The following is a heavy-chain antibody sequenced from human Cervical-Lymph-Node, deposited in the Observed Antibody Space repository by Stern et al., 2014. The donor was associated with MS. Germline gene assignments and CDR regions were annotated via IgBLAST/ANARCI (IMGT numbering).Heavy chain of an antibody. CDR1: GYSFTTYW. J-gene: IGHJ1*01. CDR3: ARPSNSGLFLQH. CDR2: IYPGDSDT. Sequence: EMQLVESGAEVKKHGESLKISCKGYGYSFTTYWIAWVRQMPGKGLEWMGIIYPGDSDTRYSPSSQAQVTISPDKSISPAYLQWSSLKASDTAIYYCARPSNSGLFLQHWGQGTLVIVSS. V-gene: IGHV5-51*01. D-gene: IGHD5-12*01.